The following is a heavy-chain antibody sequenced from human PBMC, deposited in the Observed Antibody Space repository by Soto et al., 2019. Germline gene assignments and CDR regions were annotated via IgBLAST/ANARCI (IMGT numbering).Heavy chain of an antibody. CDR3: ARGQCLLVRGVIITGYYYYYGMDV. CDR1: GGSFSGYY. J-gene: IGHJ6*02. CDR2: INHSGST. V-gene: IGHV4-34*01. Sequence: SETLSLTCAVYGGSFSGYYCSWIRQPPWKGLEWIGEINHSGSTNYNPSLKSRVTISVDTSKNQFSLKLSSVTAADTAVYYCARGQCLLVRGVIITGYYYYYGMDVWGQGTTVAVSS. D-gene: IGHD3-10*01.